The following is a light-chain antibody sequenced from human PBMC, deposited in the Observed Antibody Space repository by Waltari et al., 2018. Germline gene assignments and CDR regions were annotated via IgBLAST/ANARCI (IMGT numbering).Light chain of an antibody. CDR1: PSVFCSSNNKNF. CDR3: QQYYSSPWT. J-gene: IGKJ1*01. Sequence: DIVMTQSPDSLAVSLGERATINCKSNPSVFCSSNNKNFLTWYQQKPGQPPKLHIYWASTRESGVPDRFSGSGSGTDFTLTISSLQAEDVAVYYCQQYYSSPWTFGQGTKVEIK. V-gene: IGKV4-1*01. CDR2: WAS.